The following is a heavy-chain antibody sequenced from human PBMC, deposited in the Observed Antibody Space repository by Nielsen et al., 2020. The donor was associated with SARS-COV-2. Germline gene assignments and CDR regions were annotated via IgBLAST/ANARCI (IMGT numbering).Heavy chain of an antibody. CDR3: AREWEDYDSSGFDY. Sequence: GESLKISCAASGFTFRTYAMHWVRQAPGKGLEWVAIISFDGTTKYNEDSVKGRFTISRDNSKNMLYLQMKSLRAEDTAVYYCAREWEDYDSSGFDYWGQGTLVTVSS. D-gene: IGHD3-22*01. J-gene: IGHJ4*02. V-gene: IGHV3-30-3*01. CDR1: GFTFRTYA. CDR2: ISFDGTTK.